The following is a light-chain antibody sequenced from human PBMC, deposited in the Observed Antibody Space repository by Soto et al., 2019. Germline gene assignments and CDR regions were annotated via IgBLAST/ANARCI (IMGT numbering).Light chain of an antibody. V-gene: IGKV3-15*01. CDR2: DAS. CDR3: QQYHNWVT. Sequence: EIVMTQSPATLSGAAGEMCTLSCRASQSLNRNLPWYQQKPGQAPTLLIYDASTRATGITARFSPSGSGTEFTLTISRLQSEDFAVYFCQQYHNWVTLGVGTKV. J-gene: IGKJ4*01. CDR1: QSLNRN.